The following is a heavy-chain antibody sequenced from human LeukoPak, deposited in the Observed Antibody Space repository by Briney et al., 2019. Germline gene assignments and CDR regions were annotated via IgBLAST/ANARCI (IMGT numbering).Heavy chain of an antibody. Sequence: ASVKVSCKTSGGIFSSYGISWVRQAPGQGLEWMGSIIPILNTVSYAQKFQGRVTITADKSTSTAYMELSSLRSEDSAVYYCARLVVTAIPVLDSWGLGTLVAVSS. D-gene: IGHD2-21*02. CDR3: ARLVVTAIPVLDS. V-gene: IGHV1-69*04. CDR1: GGIFSSYG. J-gene: IGHJ4*02. CDR2: IIPILNTV.